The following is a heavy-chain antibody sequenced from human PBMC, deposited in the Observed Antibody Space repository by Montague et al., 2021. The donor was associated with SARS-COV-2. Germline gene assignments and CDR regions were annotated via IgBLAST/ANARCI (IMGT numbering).Heavy chain of an antibody. CDR2: IYWSGDK. J-gene: IGHJ4*02. Sequence: PALVKPTQTLTLTCTFSGFSLRSDAAGVAWIRQSPGQALEWLAVIYWSGDKRYSPSLQRRLTITKDTSENQVVLTMTNMDPVDTATYYCAHRGMIRGLIFDYWGQGTLVTVSS. D-gene: IGHD3-10*01. V-gene: IGHV2-5*01. CDR3: AHRGMIRGLIFDY. CDR1: GFSLRSDAAG.